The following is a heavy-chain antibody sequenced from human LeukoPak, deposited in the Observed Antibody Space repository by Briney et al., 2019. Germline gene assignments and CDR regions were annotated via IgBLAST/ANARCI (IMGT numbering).Heavy chain of an antibody. CDR3: ARAPLFTVDY. CDR1: GFTVSSIH. V-gene: IGHV3-53*01. Sequence: GGSLRLSCAASGFTVSSIHMVWVRQAPGKGLEWVSVTYTGGNSYYADSVKGRFNISRDISKNTLYLQMNSLRAEDTAVYYCARAPLFTVDYWGQGTLVTVSS. J-gene: IGHJ4*02. CDR2: TYTGGNS.